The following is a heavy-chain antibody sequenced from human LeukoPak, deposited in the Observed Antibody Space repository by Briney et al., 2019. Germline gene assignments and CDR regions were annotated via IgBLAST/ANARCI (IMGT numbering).Heavy chain of an antibody. CDR3: ARAVPYYDYVWGSHTYFDY. CDR1: GYTFTGYY. CDR2: INPNSGGT. J-gene: IGHJ4*02. D-gene: IGHD3-16*01. V-gene: IGHV1-2*02. Sequence: VASVKVSCKASGYTFTGYYMHWVRQAPGQGLEWMGWINPNSGGTNYAQKLQGRVTMTTDTSTSTAYMELRSLRSDDTAVYYCARAVPYYDYVWGSHTYFDYWGQGTLVTVSS.